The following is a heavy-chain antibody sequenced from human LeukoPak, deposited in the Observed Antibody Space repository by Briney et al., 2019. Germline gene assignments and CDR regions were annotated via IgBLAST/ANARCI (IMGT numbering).Heavy chain of an antibody. D-gene: IGHD5-18*01. CDR3: ATGDGDTAMVRRFDY. CDR1: GYTLTELS. J-gene: IGHJ4*02. V-gene: IGHV1-24*01. CDR2: FDPEDGET. Sequence: ASVKVSCKVSGYTLTELSMHWVRHAPGKGLEWMGGFDPEDGETIYAQKFQGRVTMTEDTSTDTAYMELSSLRSEDTAVYYCATGDGDTAMVRRFDYWGQGTLVTVSS.